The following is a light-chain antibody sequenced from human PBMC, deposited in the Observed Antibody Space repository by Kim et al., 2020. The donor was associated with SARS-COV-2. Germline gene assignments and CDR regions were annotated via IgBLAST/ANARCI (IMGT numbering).Light chain of an antibody. Sequence: ASVGDRITITCQASQNISNYLGWYQQKPGTAPKLLFYDASTLQTGVPSRFSGSGSETDFTFTISSLQPEDIATYYCQQYDDLPITFGQGTRLEIK. CDR1: QNISNY. CDR3: QQYDDLPIT. J-gene: IGKJ5*01. CDR2: DAS. V-gene: IGKV1-33*01.